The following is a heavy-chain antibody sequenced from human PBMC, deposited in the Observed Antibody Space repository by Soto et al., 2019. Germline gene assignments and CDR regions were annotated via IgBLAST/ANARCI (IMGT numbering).Heavy chain of an antibody. D-gene: IGHD6-13*01. CDR1: GFTFTSSA. V-gene: IGHV1-58*01. CDR3: AAAPPIAATTFCDY. CDR2: IVVGSGNT. Sequence: SVKVSCKASGFTFTSSAVQWVRQARGQRLEWIGWIVVGSGNTNYAQKFQERVTITRDMSTSTAYMELSSLRSEDTAVYYCAAAPPIAATTFCDYWGQGTRVTVSS. J-gene: IGHJ4*02.